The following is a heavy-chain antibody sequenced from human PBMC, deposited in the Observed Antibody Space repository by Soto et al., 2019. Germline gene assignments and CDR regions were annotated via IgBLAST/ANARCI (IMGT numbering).Heavy chain of an antibody. CDR1: GFTFSSYS. D-gene: IGHD3-9*01. Sequence: EVQLVESGGGLVQPGGSLRLSCAASGFTFSSYSMNWVRQAPGKGLEWVSYISSSSSTIYYADSVKGRFTISRDNAKNPRYLQMNSLRAEDTAVYYWASAWGYYTYYDMLTGAEYWGQGTLVTVSS. J-gene: IGHJ4*02. CDR2: ISSSSSTI. CDR3: ASAWGYYTYYDMLTGAEY. V-gene: IGHV3-48*01.